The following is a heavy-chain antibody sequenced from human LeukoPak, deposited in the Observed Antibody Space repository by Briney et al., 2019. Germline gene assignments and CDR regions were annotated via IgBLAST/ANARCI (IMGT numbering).Heavy chain of an antibody. CDR2: IYYSGST. CDR3: ARIDSSGYSFDY. CDR1: GGSISSYY. D-gene: IGHD3-22*01. J-gene: IGHJ4*02. V-gene: IGHV4-59*12. Sequence: PSETLSLTCTVSGGSISSYYWSWIRQPPGKGLEWIGYIYYSGSTNYNPSLKSRVTISVDTSKNQFSLKLTSVTAADTAVYYCARIDSSGYSFDYWGQGTLVTVSS.